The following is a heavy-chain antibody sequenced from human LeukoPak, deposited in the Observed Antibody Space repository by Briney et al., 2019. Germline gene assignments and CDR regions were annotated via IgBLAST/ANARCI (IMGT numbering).Heavy chain of an antibody. V-gene: IGHV3-30*18. CDR1: GFTFSSYG. CDR3: AKAPSAYYDSSGYPDY. J-gene: IGHJ4*02. D-gene: IGHD3-22*01. CDR2: ISYDGSNK. Sequence: PGGSLRLSCAASGFTFSSYGMHWVRQAPGKGLEWVAVISYDGSNKYYADSVKGRFTISRDNSKNTLYLQMNSLRAEDTAVYYCAKAPSAYYDSSGYPDYWGQGTLVTVSS.